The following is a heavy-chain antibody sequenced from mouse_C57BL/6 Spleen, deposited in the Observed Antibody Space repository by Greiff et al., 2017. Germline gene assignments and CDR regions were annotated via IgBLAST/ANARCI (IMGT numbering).Heavy chain of an antibody. D-gene: IGHD1-1*01. J-gene: IGHJ1*03. CDR3: TRDQAITTYPYFDV. CDR1: GFTFSSYA. Sequence: EVHLVESGEGLVKPGGSLKLSCAASGFTFSSYAMSWVRQTPEKRLEWVAYISSGGDYIYYADTVKGRFTISRDNARNTLYLQMSSLKSEDTAMYYCTRDQAITTYPYFDVWGTGTTVTVSS. V-gene: IGHV5-9-1*02. CDR2: ISSGGDYI.